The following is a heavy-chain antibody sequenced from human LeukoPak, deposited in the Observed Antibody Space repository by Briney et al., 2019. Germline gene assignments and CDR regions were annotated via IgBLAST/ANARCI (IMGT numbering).Heavy chain of an antibody. CDR1: GYTFTDYY. D-gene: IGHD6-13*01. Sequence: ASVKVSCNASGYTFTDYYMHWVRQAPGQGLEWMGRINPNSGGTKYAQKFQGRVTMTRDTSISTAYMELNRLTSDDTAVYYCAKCGDFIAASYNWFDPWGPGTLVTVSS. CDR3: AKCGDFIAASYNWFDP. J-gene: IGHJ5*02. CDR2: INPNSGGT. V-gene: IGHV1-2*06.